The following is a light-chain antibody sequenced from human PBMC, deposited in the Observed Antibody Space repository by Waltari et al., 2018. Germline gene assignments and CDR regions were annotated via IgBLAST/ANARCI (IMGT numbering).Light chain of an antibody. Sequence: QSALTQPASVSGSPGQSITISCTGTSSDIGRYNHVSWFQQRPGKAPKLMIYDVTKRPSGLSNRFSGSKSGNTASLTISGLQTEDEADYYCSSFTSSSSWVFGGGTRLTVL. J-gene: IGLJ3*02. CDR1: SSDIGRYNH. CDR2: DVT. CDR3: SSFTSSSSWV. V-gene: IGLV2-14*03.